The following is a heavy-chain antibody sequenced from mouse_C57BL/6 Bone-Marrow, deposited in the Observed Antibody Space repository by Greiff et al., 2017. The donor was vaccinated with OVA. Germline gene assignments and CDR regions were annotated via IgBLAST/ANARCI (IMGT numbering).Heavy chain of an antibody. D-gene: IGHD3-2*02. Sequence: VKLVESGAELVRPGASVKLSCKASGYTFTDYYINWVKQRPGQGLEWIARIYPGSGNTYYNEKFKGKATLTAEKSSSTAYMQLSSLTSEDSAVYFCARGKTAQATFYFDYWGQGTTLTVSS. CDR3: ARGKTAQATFYFDY. J-gene: IGHJ2*01. V-gene: IGHV1-76*01. CDR1: GYTFTDYY. CDR2: IYPGSGNT.